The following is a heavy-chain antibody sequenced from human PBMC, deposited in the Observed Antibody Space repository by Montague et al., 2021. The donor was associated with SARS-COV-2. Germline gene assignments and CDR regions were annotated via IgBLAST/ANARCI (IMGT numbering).Heavy chain of an antibody. Sequence: TLSLTCTVSGGSISSGGYYWSWIRQHPRKGLEWIGYIYYSGSTYYNPSLKSRVTISVDTSKNQFSLKLSSVTAADTAVYYCARGGTIFGVVTFPFDYWGQGTLVTVSS. D-gene: IGHD3-3*01. J-gene: IGHJ4*02. V-gene: IGHV4-31*03. CDR2: IYYSGST. CDR3: ARGGTIFGVVTFPFDY. CDR1: GGSISSGGYY.